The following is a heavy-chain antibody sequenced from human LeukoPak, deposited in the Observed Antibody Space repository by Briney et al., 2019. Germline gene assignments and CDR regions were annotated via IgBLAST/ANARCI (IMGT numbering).Heavy chain of an antibody. CDR2: ISGDGGST. D-gene: IGHD3-10*01. J-gene: IGHJ4*02. CDR3: AGGGNPYYFDY. Sequence: PGGSLRLSCAASGFTFDDYAMHWVRQAPGKGLGWVSLISGDGGSTYYADSVKGRFTISRDNSKNSLYLQMNSLRTEDTALYYCAGGGNPYYFDYWGQGTLVTVSS. CDR1: GFTFDDYA. V-gene: IGHV3-43*02.